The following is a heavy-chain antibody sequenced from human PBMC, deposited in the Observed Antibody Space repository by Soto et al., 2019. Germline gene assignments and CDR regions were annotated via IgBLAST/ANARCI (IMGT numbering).Heavy chain of an antibody. CDR3: VREAYIGYGHAIDH. V-gene: IGHV4-59*01. CDR2: NYHSGTT. Sequence: SETLSLTCSVSGVSISSYCWSWIGQPPGKGLEWIGYNYHSGTTNYNPSLKSRVTISVDTSKNQFSLRLTSVTAADTAIYYCVREAYIGYGHAIDHWGQGTLVTVSS. CDR1: GVSISSYC. J-gene: IGHJ4*02. D-gene: IGHD5-12*01.